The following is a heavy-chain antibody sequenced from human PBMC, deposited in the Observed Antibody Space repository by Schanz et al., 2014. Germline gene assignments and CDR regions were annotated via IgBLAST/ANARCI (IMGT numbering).Heavy chain of an antibody. CDR3: ARGTRERLLLRSWQFAFDI. J-gene: IGHJ3*02. D-gene: IGHD3-22*01. CDR2: INQSGTT. CDR1: GFTISSYS. V-gene: IGHV4-34*10. Sequence: VQLVESGGGLVQPGGSLRLSCAASGFTISSYSMNWVRQPPGKGLEWIGEINQSGTTNYNPSLKSRVTMSVDTSKNQISLKLRSVTAADTAVYYCARGTRERLLLRSWQFAFDIWGQGTMVTVSS.